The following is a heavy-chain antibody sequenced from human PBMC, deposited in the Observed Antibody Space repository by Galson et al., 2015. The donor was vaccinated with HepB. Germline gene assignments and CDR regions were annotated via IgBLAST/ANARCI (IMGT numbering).Heavy chain of an antibody. Sequence: SVKVSCKASGYTFTSYDINWVRQATGQGLEWMGWMNPNSGNTGYAQKFQGRVTMTRNTSISTAYMELSSLRSEDTAVYYCARERGEVAVADSYWYFELWGRGTLVTVSS. J-gene: IGHJ2*01. CDR1: GYTFTSYD. CDR3: ARERGEVAVADSYWYFEL. V-gene: IGHV1-8*01. D-gene: IGHD6-19*01. CDR2: MNPNSGNT.